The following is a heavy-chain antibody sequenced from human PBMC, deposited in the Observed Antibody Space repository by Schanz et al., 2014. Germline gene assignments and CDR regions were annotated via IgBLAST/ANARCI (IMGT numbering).Heavy chain of an antibody. J-gene: IGHJ5*01. D-gene: IGHD1-26*01. V-gene: IGHV1-8*01. CDR3: MRGAGQRGRDWFAP. CDR2: MNSNSGNT. Sequence: QVQLVQSGAEVKKPGASVKVSCKASGYTFINHDVNWVRQATGQGLEWMGWMNSNSGNTGYAQKFQGRVSMTRDTSISTAYMELSSLRFEDTAVYYCMRGAGQRGRDWFAPWGQGTLVTVSS. CDR1: GYTFINHD.